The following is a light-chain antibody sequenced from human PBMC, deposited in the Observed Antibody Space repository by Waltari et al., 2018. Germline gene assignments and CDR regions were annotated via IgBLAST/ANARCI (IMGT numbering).Light chain of an antibody. J-gene: IGKJ2*01. V-gene: IGKV4-1*01. CDR1: PSVLYSSNNENY. CDR2: WAS. CDR3: QQYYNSPYT. Sequence: DIVMTQSPDSLAVSLGERATINCKSSPSVLYSSNNENYLAWYQQKPGQPPKLLIYWASTRGSGVPDRFSGSGSGTDFTLTISSLQAEDVAVYYCQQYYNSPYTFGQGTQLEIK.